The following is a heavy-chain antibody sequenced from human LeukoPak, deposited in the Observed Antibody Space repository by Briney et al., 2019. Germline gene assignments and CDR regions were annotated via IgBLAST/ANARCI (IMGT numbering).Heavy chain of an antibody. CDR2: INPDSGGT. D-gene: IGHD3-9*01. Sequence: GASVKVSCKASGYTFTGYYIHWVRQAPGQGLEWMGWINPDSGGTNYAQNFQGRVTMTRDTSISTAYMYLSRLRSDDTAVYYCARLLRGPLTDYNRLQIFFDYWGQGTLVTVSS. CDR3: ARLLRGPLTDYNRLQIFFDY. V-gene: IGHV1-2*02. J-gene: IGHJ4*02. CDR1: GYTFTGYY.